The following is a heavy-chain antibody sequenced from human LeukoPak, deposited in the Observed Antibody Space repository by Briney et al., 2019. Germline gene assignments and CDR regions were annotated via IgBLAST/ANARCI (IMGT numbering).Heavy chain of an antibody. Sequence: ASVKVSCKASGYTFTSYGISWVRQAPGQGLEWMGGITPIFGKPNYAQKFQGRVTITADESTSTAYMELSSLRSEDTAVYYCARDAAVYDTSGYYYLWWGQGTLVTVSS. CDR1: GYTFTSYG. CDR2: ITPIFGKP. D-gene: IGHD3-22*01. V-gene: IGHV1-69*13. CDR3: ARDAAVYDTSGYYYLW. J-gene: IGHJ4*02.